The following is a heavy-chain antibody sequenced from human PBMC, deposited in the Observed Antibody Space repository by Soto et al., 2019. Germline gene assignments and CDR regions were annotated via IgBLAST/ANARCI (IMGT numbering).Heavy chain of an antibody. CDR2: ISYDGSNK. CDR3: ASVGYSYGFYY. J-gene: IGHJ4*02. Sequence: QVQLVESGGGVVQPGRSLRLSCAASGFTFSSYGMHWVRQAPGKGLEWVAVISYDGSNKYYADSVKGRFTISRDNSKNTLYLQMNSLTAEDTAVYYCASVGYSYGFYYWGQGTLVTVSS. D-gene: IGHD5-18*01. CDR1: GFTFSSYG. V-gene: IGHV3-30*03.